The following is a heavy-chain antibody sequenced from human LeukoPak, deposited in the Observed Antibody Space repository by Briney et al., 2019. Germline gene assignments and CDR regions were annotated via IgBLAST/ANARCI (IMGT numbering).Heavy chain of an antibody. D-gene: IGHD3-22*01. CDR3: ARLVVVTDGFDP. J-gene: IGHJ5*02. CDR2: ISSSSSYI. Sequence: GGSLRLSCAASGFTFSSYSMNWVRQAPGKGLEWVSSISSSSSYIYYADSVKGRFTISRDNAKNSLYLQMNSLRAEDTAVYYCARLVVVTDGFDPWGQGTLVTVSS. CDR1: GFTFSSYS. V-gene: IGHV3-21*01.